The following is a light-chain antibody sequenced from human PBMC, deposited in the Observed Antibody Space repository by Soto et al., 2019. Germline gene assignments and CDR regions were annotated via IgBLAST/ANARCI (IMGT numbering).Light chain of an antibody. V-gene: IGKV3-20*01. CDR3: QQYGSSPWT. Sequence: VMTLSAAPLSVSKRERATLSCRASQSVSSYLAWYQQKPGQAPRLLIYGASTRATGVPDRFSGSGSGTDFTLTISILEPEDLAVYYCQQYGSSPWTFCQGGKADIK. CDR2: GAS. J-gene: IGKJ1*01. CDR1: QSVSSY.